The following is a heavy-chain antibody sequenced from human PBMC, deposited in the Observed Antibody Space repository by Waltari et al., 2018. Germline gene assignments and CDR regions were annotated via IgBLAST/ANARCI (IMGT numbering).Heavy chain of an antibody. CDR2: IYSGGST. V-gene: IGHV3-53*01. Sequence: EVQLVESGGGLIQPGGSLRLSCAASGFTVSSNYMRWVRQAPGKGLEGVSVIYSGGSTYYADSVKGRFTISRDNSKNTLYLQMNSLRAEDTAVYYCAREGPRYYFDYWGQGTLVTVSS. J-gene: IGHJ4*02. CDR3: AREGPRYYFDY. CDR1: GFTVSSNY. D-gene: IGHD3-16*01.